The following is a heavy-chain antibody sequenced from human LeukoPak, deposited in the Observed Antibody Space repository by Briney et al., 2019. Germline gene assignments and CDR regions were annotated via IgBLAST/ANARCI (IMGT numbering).Heavy chain of an antibody. D-gene: IGHD2-2*01. CDR1: GYTLTSYV. Sequence: GSSVKVSCKASGYTLTSYVISWVRQAPGQGLEWVGWISAYNGNTHYAQKLQGRVTMTTDTSTSTAYMELRSLRSDDTAVYYCARDRSSNRYCSSTSCYQDDAFDIWGQGTMVTVSS. V-gene: IGHV1-18*01. CDR2: ISAYNGNT. CDR3: ARDRSSNRYCSSTSCYQDDAFDI. J-gene: IGHJ3*02.